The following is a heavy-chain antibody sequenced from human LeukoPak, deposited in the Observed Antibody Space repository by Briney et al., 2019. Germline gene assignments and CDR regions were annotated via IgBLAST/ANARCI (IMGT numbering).Heavy chain of an antibody. CDR2: INPNSGGT. CDR1: GYTFTGYY. D-gene: IGHD3-22*01. CDR3: SRGDYCYDSSGYYSFDY. V-gene: IGHV1-2*02. Sequence: ASVKVSCKASGYTFTGYYMHWVRQAPGQGLEWMGCINPNSGGTNYAQKFQGRVTMTRDRSISTAYMELNRQRSGDAAVYYCSRGDYCYDSSGYYSFDYWGQGTLVTVSS. J-gene: IGHJ4*02.